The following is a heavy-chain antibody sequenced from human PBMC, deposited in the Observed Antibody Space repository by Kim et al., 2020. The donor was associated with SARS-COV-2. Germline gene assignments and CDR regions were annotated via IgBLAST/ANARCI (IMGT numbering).Heavy chain of an antibody. CDR3: AREQNYYDSRGEAFDI. CDR2: IIPIFGTA. J-gene: IGHJ3*02. CDR1: GGTFSSYA. Sequence: SVKVSCKASGGTFSSYAISWVRQAPGQGLEWMGGIIPIFGTANYAQKFQGRVTITADESTSTAYMELSSLRSEDTAVYYCAREQNYYDSRGEAFDIWGQGTMVTVSS. V-gene: IGHV1-69*13. D-gene: IGHD3-22*01.